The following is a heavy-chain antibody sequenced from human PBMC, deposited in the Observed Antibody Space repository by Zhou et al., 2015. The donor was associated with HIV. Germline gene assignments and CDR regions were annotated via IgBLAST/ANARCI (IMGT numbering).Heavy chain of an antibody. CDR2: IIPSFGAT. CDR3: ARDDIGGYHSFNY. V-gene: IGHV1-69*06. Sequence: QVQLVQSGAEVKTPGSSVKVSCKASGATFSTFAITWLRQAPGRRLEWMGGIIPSFGATYSAQKFQGRVSIDADKSTTTAYMELRSLRSDDAAMYYCARDDIGGYHSFNYWGQGTLVSVSS. D-gene: IGHD3-22*01. J-gene: IGHJ4*02. CDR1: GATFSTFA.